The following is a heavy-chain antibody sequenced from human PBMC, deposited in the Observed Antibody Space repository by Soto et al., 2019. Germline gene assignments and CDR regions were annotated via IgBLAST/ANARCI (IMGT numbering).Heavy chain of an antibody. D-gene: IGHD2-2*01. CDR2: IYYSGST. V-gene: IGHV4-59*01. CDR1: GASISSYY. J-gene: IGHJ5*02. Sequence: PSETLSLTCTVSGASISSYYWSWIRQPPGKGLEWIGYIYYSGSTNYNPSLKSRVTISVDTSKNQFSLKLSSVTAADTAVYYCARYAWPSAYNWFDPWGQGTLVTVSS. CDR3: ARYAWPSAYNWFDP.